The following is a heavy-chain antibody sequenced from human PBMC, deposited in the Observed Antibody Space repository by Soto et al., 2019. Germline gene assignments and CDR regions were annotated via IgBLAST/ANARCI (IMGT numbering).Heavy chain of an antibody. CDR1: GYTFTSYY. CDR3: ARESQTHYDYDILTGPMDV. J-gene: IGHJ6*02. D-gene: IGHD3-9*01. CDR2: INPSGGST. V-gene: IGHV1-46*01. Sequence: ASVKVSCKASGYTFTSYYMHWVRQAPGQGLEWMGIINPSGGSTSYAQKFQGRVTMTRDTSTSTVYMELSSLRSEDTAVYYCARESQTHYDYDILTGPMDVWGQGTKVTVSS.